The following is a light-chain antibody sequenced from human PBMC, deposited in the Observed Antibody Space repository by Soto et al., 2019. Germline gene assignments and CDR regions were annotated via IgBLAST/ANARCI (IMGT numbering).Light chain of an antibody. J-gene: IGLJ1*01. V-gene: IGLV2-14*01. Sequence: QSALTQPASVSGSLGQSITISCSGTSHDVGGYNYVSWYQQHPGKAPKLLLYEVNIRPSGVSNRFSGSKSGNTASLTISGLQAEYEADYYCRAFTTSSARVFGTGTKLTVL. CDR3: RAFTTSSARV. CDR2: EVN. CDR1: SHDVGGYNY.